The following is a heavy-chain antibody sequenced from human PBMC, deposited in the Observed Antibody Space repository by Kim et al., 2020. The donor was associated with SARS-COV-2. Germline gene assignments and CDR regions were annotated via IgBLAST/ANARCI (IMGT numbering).Heavy chain of an antibody. CDR2: IKSKTDGGTT. J-gene: IGHJ3*02. Sequence: GGSLRLSCAASGFTFSNAWMSWVRQAPGKGLEWVGRIKSKTDGGTTDYAAPVKGRFTISRDDSKNTLYLQMNSLKTEDTAVYYCTTADGLLGYCTNGVCYPADIWGQGTMVTVSS. CDR3: TTADGLLGYCTNGVCYPADI. D-gene: IGHD2-8*01. CDR1: GFTFSNAW. V-gene: IGHV3-15*01.